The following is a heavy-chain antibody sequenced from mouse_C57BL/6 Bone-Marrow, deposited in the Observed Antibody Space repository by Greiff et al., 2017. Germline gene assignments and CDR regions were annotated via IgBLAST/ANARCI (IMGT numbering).Heavy chain of an antibody. CDR3: ARGWLPPYAMDY. CDR1: GYSITSGYY. D-gene: IGHD2-3*01. V-gene: IGHV3-6*01. CDR2: ISYDGSN. J-gene: IGHJ4*01. Sequence: DVKLQESGPGLVKPSQSLSLTCSVTGYSITSGYYWNWIRQLPGNKLEWMGYISYDGSNNYNPSLKNRISITRDTSKNQFFLKLNSVTTEDTATYYCARGWLPPYAMDYWGQGTSVTVSS.